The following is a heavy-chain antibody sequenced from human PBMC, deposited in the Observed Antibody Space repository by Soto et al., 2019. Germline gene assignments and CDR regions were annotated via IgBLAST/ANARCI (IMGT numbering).Heavy chain of an antibody. CDR2: IYYSGST. CDR3: ASIVSSAHGEFSD. Sequence: QVQLQESGPGLVKPSQTLSLTCTVSGGSISSGGYYWSWIRQHPGKGLEWIGYIYYSGSTYYHPSLKSRVTLPVETSKNQFSLKLSSVTAADTAVYYCASIVSSAHGEFSDWGQGTLVTVSS. J-gene: IGHJ4*02. V-gene: IGHV4-31*03. D-gene: IGHD3-10*01. CDR1: GGSISSGGYY.